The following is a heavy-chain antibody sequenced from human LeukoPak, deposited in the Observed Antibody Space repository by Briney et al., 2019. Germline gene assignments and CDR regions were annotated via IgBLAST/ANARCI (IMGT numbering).Heavy chain of an antibody. D-gene: IGHD6-19*01. J-gene: IGHJ4*01. CDR1: GHKFSDYW. Sequence: GESLKISCKGFGHKFSDYWIGWVRQMPGKGLEWMGIIYPGDSDTRYSPSFQGQVTISADKSISTAYLQWAGLKASDTAIYFCARGLFGGWTHDFDYWGRGTLVTVS. V-gene: IGHV5-51*01. CDR3: ARGLFGGWTHDFDY. CDR2: IYPGDSDT.